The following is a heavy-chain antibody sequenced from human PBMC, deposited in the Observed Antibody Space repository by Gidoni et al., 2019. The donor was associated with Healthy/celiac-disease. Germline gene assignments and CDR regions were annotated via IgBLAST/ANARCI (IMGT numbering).Heavy chain of an antibody. CDR2: ISWNSGSI. CDR3: ANDRAVAGMSYFQH. V-gene: IGHV3-9*01. Sequence: EVQLLESGGGLVQPGRSLRLSCPASGFTFDDYAMHWVRQVTGKGMGWVSGISWNSGSIGYEDAVKGRFTISRDNAKNSLYLQMNSLRAEDTALYYCANDRAVAGMSYFQHWGQGTLVTVSS. D-gene: IGHD6-19*01. J-gene: IGHJ1*01. CDR1: GFTFDDYA.